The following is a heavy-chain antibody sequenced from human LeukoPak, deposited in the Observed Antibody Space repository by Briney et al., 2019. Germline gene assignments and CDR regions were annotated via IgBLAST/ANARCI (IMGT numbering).Heavy chain of an antibody. CDR2: INGGGDAT. D-gene: IGHD2-2*01. J-gene: IGHJ3*01. CDR3: ARCTASCYANAFDV. Sequence: GGSLRLSCATSGFTFNNNAMSWVRQAPGKGLEWVSAINGGGDATEYADSVKGRFTISRDDSKNTLYLQMNSLRPDDTAVYYCARCTASCYANAFDVWGQGTLLTVSS. V-gene: IGHV3-23*01. CDR1: GFTFNNNA.